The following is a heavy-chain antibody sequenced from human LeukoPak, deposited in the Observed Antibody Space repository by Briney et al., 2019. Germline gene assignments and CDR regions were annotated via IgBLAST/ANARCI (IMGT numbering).Heavy chain of an antibody. CDR1: GYTFTSYD. J-gene: IGHJ4*02. Sequence: SVKVSCKASGYTFTSYDINWVRQATGQGLEWMGRIIPILGIANYAQKFQGRVTITADKSTSTAYMELSSLRSEDTAVYYCARAVLRYCSGGSCAYYFDYWGQGTLVTVSS. D-gene: IGHD2-15*01. CDR3: ARAVLRYCSGGSCAYYFDY. V-gene: IGHV1-69*04. CDR2: IIPILGIA.